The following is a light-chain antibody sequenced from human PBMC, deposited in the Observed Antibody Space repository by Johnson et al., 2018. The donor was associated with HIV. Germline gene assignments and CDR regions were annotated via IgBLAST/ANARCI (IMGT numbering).Light chain of an antibody. CDR2: ENT. V-gene: IGLV1-51*02. J-gene: IGLJ1*01. Sequence: QSVLTQPPSVSAAPGQKVTISCSGSSSDMGNYAVSWYQQLPGTAPKLLIYENTKRPSGIPDRFSGSKSGTSATLGITGLQTGDEADYYCGTWDSSLSTYVFGTGTKVTVL. CDR3: GTWDSSLSTYV. CDR1: SSDMGNYA.